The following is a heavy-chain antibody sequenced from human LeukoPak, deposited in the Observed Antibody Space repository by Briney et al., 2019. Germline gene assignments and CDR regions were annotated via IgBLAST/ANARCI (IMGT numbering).Heavy chain of an antibody. CDR3: ARGSGSFSGGFDY. D-gene: IGHD1-26*01. V-gene: IGHV3-33*01. CDR1: GFTFSSYG. CDR2: IWSDGSNK. Sequence: PGGSLRLSCVASGFTFSSYGMHWVRQTPGKGLEWVAIIWSDGSNKYYADSVKGRFTISRDNSKNTLYLQMNSLRAEDTAVYYCARGSGSFSGGFDYWGQGTLVTVSS. J-gene: IGHJ4*02.